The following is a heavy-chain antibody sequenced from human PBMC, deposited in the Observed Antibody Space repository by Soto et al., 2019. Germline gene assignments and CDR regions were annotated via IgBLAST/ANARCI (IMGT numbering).Heavy chain of an antibody. CDR1: GFTFRNYW. Sequence: GGSLRLSCAASGFTFRNYWMHWVRQAPGKGLVWVSRVTSDVSSTNYADSVKGRFTISRDNAKNTLYLQMNSLRAEDTAVYYCVRDNWNSYWGQGTLVTVSS. CDR2: VTSDVSST. D-gene: IGHD1-1*01. CDR3: VRDNWNSY. J-gene: IGHJ4*02. V-gene: IGHV3-74*01.